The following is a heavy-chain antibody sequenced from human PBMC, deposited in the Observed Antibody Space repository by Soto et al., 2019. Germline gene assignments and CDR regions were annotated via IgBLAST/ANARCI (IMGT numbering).Heavy chain of an antibody. D-gene: IGHD3-3*01. J-gene: IGHJ4*02. V-gene: IGHV3-23*01. CDR3: ARLDFWSGYYNTRDY. Sequence: GPVRLSYTTSRCTFSNYDMSRVRQARWKGLEWVSAISGSGGSTYYADSVKGRFTISRDNSKNTLYLQMNSLRAEDTAVYYCARLDFWSGYYNTRDYWGQGTLVTISS. CDR2: ISGSGGST. CDR1: RCTFSNYD.